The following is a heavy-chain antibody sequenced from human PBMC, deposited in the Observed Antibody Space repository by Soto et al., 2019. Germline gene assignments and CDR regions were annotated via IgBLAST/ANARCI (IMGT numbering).Heavy chain of an antibody. V-gene: IGHV3-7*01. D-gene: IGHD6-25*01. CDR1: GFTFSNYW. CDR2: TTSDGSEK. CDR3: AREKRATGYFDY. Sequence: EVQLVESGGGLVQPGGSLRLSCAASGFTFSNYWMSWVRQAPGKGLEWVANTTSDGSEKYYVDSVKGRFTVSRDSAKNSLYLQVNNLRAEDTAVYYCAREKRATGYFDYWGQGTLVTVSS. J-gene: IGHJ4*02.